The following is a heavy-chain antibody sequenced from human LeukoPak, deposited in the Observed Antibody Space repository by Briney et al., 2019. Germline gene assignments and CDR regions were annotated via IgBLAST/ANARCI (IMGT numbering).Heavy chain of an antibody. CDR3: ARDFGRSSYDYGDYPDTGNWFDP. CDR1: GYSISSGYN. D-gene: IGHD4-17*01. J-gene: IGHJ5*02. CDR2: IYYSGST. V-gene: IGHV4-38-2*02. Sequence: SETLSLTCTVSGYSISSGYNWGWIRQPPGKGLEWIGSIYYSGSTYYNPSLKSRVTISVDTSKNQFSLKLSSVTAADTAVYYCARDFGRSSYDYGDYPDTGNWFDPWGQGTLVTVSS.